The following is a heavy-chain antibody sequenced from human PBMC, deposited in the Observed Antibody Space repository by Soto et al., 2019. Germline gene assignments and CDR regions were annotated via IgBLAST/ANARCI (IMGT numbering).Heavy chain of an antibody. CDR1: GFTFDDYT. CDR2: ISWDGGRT. J-gene: IGHJ2*01. D-gene: IGHD6-13*01. V-gene: IGHV3-43*01. Sequence: EVQLVESGGVVVQPGGSLRLSCAASGFTFDDYTMHWVRQAPGKGLEWVSLISWDGGRTYYADSVKGRFSISGDNRKNSVYLQMNSLRTEDTALYYCPKESISGWSNWYLDLWCRGTLVTVSS. CDR3: PKESISGWSNWYLDL.